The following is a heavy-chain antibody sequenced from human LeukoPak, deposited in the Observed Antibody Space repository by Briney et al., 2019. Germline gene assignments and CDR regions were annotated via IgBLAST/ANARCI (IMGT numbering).Heavy chain of an antibody. CDR2: ISGSGGST. J-gene: IGHJ4*02. CDR3: AKDSWGPYCSSTSCHRNFDY. D-gene: IGHD2-2*01. V-gene: IGHV3-23*01. Sequence: SGGSLRLSCAASGFTFSSYAMSWVRQAPGKGLEWVSAISGSGGSTYYADSVNGRFTISRDNSKNTLYLQMNSLRAEDTAVYYCAKDSWGPYCSSTSCHRNFDYWGQGTLVTVSS. CDR1: GFTFSSYA.